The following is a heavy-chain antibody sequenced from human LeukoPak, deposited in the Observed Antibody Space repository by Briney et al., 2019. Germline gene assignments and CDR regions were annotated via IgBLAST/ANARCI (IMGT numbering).Heavy chain of an antibody. CDR3: ARGTAYYDILTGYSPPYYFDY. D-gene: IGHD3-9*01. J-gene: IGHJ4*02. CDR1: GFTVSSNY. CDR2: IYSGGST. V-gene: IGHV3-66*01. Sequence: GGSLRLSCAASGFTVSSNYMSWVRQAPGKELEWVSVIYSGGSTYYADSVKGRFTISRDNSKNTLYLQMNSLRAEDTAVYYCARGTAYYDILTGYSPPYYFDYWGQGTLVTVSS.